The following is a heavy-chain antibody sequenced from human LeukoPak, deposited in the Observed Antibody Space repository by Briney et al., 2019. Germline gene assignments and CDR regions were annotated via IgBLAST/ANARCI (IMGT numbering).Heavy chain of an antibody. Sequence: SETLSLTCTVSGGSISSGDYYWSWIRQPPGKGLEWIGYIYYSGSTYYNPSLKSRVTISVDTSKNQFSLKLSSVTAADTAVYYCARESSQYCSSTSCYYFDYWGQGTLVTVSS. D-gene: IGHD2-2*01. V-gene: IGHV4-30-4*08. CDR1: GGSISSGDYY. CDR3: ARESSQYCSSTSCYYFDY. CDR2: IYYSGST. J-gene: IGHJ4*02.